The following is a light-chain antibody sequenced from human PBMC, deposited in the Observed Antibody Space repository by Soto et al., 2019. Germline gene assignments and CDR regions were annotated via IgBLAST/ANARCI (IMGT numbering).Light chain of an antibody. CDR3: QQRSNWPPLT. CDR2: AAS. CDR1: QSVSSY. V-gene: IGKV3-11*01. J-gene: IGKJ4*01. Sequence: EIVLTQSPATLSLSPGGRATLSCRASQSVSSYLAWYQQKPGQAPRLLIYAASNRATGIPARFSGSGSGTDFTLTISSLEPEDFAVYYCQQRSNWPPLTFGGGTKVDIK.